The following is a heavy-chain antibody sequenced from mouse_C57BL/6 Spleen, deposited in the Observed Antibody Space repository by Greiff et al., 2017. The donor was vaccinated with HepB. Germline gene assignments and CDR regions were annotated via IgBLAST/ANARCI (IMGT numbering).Heavy chain of an antibody. Sequence: VKLMESGAELVRPGTSVKVSCKASGYAFTNYLIEWVKQRPGQGLEWIGVINPGRGGTNYNEKFKGKATLTADKSSSTASMQLSSLTSVDSAVYFCASGGLRAWFAYWGQGTLVTVSA. D-gene: IGHD2-4*01. CDR3: ASGGLRAWFAY. V-gene: IGHV1-54*01. J-gene: IGHJ3*01. CDR2: INPGRGGT. CDR1: GYAFTNYL.